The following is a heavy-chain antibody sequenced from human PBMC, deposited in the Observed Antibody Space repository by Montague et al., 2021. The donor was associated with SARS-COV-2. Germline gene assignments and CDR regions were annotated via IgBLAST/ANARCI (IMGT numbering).Heavy chain of an antibody. Sequence: SLRLSCAASGFTFSGYEMNWVRQAPGKGLEWVSYISSSGSTIYYADSGKGRFTISRDNAKNSLYLQMNSLRAEDTAVYYCARGRITMIVVVPHNAFDIWGQGTMVTVSS. J-gene: IGHJ3*02. V-gene: IGHV3-48*03. D-gene: IGHD3-22*01. CDR1: GFTFSGYE. CDR2: ISSSGSTI. CDR3: ARGRITMIVVVPHNAFDI.